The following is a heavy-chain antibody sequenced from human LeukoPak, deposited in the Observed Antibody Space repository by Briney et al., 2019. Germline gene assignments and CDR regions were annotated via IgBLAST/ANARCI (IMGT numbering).Heavy chain of an antibody. CDR2: ISSSGSYI. CDR1: GVTFSSYS. Sequence: GGSLTLSCVASGVTFSSYSMRWVPPAPGKGLERVSYISSSGSYIYYAVSVKGRFTISRDNAKNSLYLQRNSLRAEYTAVYYCARSPQLDYGGQGTLVTVSS. CDR3: ARSPQLDY. J-gene: IGHJ4*02. V-gene: IGHV3-21*01.